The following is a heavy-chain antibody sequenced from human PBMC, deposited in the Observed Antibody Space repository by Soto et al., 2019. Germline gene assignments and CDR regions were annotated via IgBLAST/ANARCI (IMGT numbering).Heavy chain of an antibody. CDR3: VRYCSGGSCPDAFDI. CDR1: GFTFSGSA. V-gene: IGHV3-73*01. J-gene: IGHJ3*02. CDR2: IRSKANSDAI. Sequence: GGSLRLSCAASGFTFSGSAMHWVRQASGKGLEWVGRIRSKANSDAIAYAASVKGRFTISRDDSKNTAYLQMNSLKTEDTAVYYCVRYCSGGSCPDAFDIWGQGTMVTVSS. D-gene: IGHD2-15*01.